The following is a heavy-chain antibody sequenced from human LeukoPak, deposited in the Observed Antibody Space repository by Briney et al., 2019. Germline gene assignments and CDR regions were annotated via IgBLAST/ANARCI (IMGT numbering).Heavy chain of an antibody. CDR2: IYYSGST. CDR1: GGSISSYY. D-gene: IGHD4-17*01. Sequence: SETLSLTCTVSGGSISSYYWSWIRQPPGKGLEWIGYIYYSGSTNCNPSLKSRVTISVDTSKNQFSLKLSSVTAADTAVYYCARAIYGDPYYFDYWGQGTLVTVSS. J-gene: IGHJ4*02. V-gene: IGHV4-59*01. CDR3: ARAIYGDPYYFDY.